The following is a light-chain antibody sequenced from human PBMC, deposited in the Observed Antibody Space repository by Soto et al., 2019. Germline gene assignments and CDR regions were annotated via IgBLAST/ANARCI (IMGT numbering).Light chain of an antibody. V-gene: IGLV1-44*01. CDR1: SSNIGSYT. CDR2: GDS. CDR3: GAWDGSLSGSV. Sequence: QSVLPQPPSASGTPGQRVTISCSGSSSNIGSYTVNWYQHLPGTAPKLLIYGDSERPSGVPDRFSGSKSGTSASLSISGLQSEDEADYYCGAWDGSLSGSVFGGGTKVTVL. J-gene: IGLJ1*01.